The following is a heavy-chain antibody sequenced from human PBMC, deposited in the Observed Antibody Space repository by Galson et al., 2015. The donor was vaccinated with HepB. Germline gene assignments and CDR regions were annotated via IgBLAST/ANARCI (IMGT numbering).Heavy chain of an antibody. Sequence: QSGAEVKKPGESLKISCKGSGSSFTSYWIGWVRQMPGKGLEWMGIIYPGDSDTRYRPSFQGQVTISADKSISTAYLQWSSLKASDTAMYYCARRAKYCSSTSCYDDAFDIWGQGTMVTVSS. V-gene: IGHV5-51*03. CDR2: IYPGDSDT. CDR3: ARRAKYCSSTSCYDDAFDI. CDR1: GSSFTSYW. D-gene: IGHD2-2*01. J-gene: IGHJ3*02.